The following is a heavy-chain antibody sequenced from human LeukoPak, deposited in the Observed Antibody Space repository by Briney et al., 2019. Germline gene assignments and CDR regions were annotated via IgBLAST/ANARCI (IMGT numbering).Heavy chain of an antibody. D-gene: IGHD3-10*01. CDR1: GHTFTGYY. Sequence: GASVKVSCKAAGHTFTGYYMHLVRQAPGQGLEWMGWINPNSGGTNYAQKFQGRVTMTRDTSISTAYMELSRLRSDDTAVYYCARDPYGSGSYYDDYWGQGTLVTVSS. J-gene: IGHJ4*02. CDR3: ARDPYGSGSYYDDY. V-gene: IGHV1-2*02. CDR2: INPNSGGT.